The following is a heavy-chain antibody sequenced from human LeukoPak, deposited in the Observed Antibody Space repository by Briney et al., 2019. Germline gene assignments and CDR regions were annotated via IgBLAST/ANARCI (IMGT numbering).Heavy chain of an antibody. CDR1: GFTFSRYW. CDR3: AKGGDFDSSSYYSH. CDR2: ISGSDQST. J-gene: IGHJ4*02. D-gene: IGHD3-22*01. Sequence: GGSLRLSCAASGFTFSRYWMHWVRQAPGKGPEWVSSISGSDQSTYYADSMKGRFTISRDNSKKTLYLQTNSLRAEDSAVYYCAKGGDFDSSSYYSHWGQGMLVTVSS. V-gene: IGHV3-23*01.